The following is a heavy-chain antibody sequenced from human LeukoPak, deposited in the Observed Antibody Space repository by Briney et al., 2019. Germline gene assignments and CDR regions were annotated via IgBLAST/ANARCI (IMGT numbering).Heavy chain of an antibody. J-gene: IGHJ2*01. Sequence: SETLSLTCAVYGGSFSGYYWSWIRQPPGKGLEWIGEINHSGSTNYNPSLKSRVTISVDTSKNQFSLKLSSVTAADTAVYYCARTYYYDSSGYYEWYFDLWGRGTLVTVSS. CDR1: GGSFSGYY. CDR2: INHSGST. V-gene: IGHV4-34*01. CDR3: ARTYYYDSSGYYEWYFDL. D-gene: IGHD3-22*01.